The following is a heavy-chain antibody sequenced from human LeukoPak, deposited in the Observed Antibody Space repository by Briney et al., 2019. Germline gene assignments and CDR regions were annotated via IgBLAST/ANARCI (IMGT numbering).Heavy chain of an antibody. CDR3: AKAPTIAAAYYFDY. D-gene: IGHD6-13*01. V-gene: IGHV1-24*01. CDR2: FDPEDSET. J-gene: IGHJ4*02. CDR1: GYTLTELS. Sequence: GASVKVSCKVSGYTLTELSMHWVRQAPGKGLEWMGGFDPEDSETIYAQKFQGRVTMTEDTSTDTAYMELSSLRSEDTAVYYCAKAPTIAAAYYFDYWGQGTLVTVSS.